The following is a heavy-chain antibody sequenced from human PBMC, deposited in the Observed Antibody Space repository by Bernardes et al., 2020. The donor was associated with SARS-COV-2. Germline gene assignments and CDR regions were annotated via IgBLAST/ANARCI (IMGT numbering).Heavy chain of an antibody. J-gene: IGHJ5*02. V-gene: IGHV1-18*01. Sequence: ASVKVSCKASGYTFTSYGISWVRQAPGQGLEWMGWISAYNGNTNYAQKLQGRVTMTTDTSTSTAYMELRSLRSDETAVYYCARELHDFWSGYWKSNWFDPWGQGTLVTVSS. D-gene: IGHD3-3*01. CDR3: ARELHDFWSGYWKSNWFDP. CDR2: ISAYNGNT. CDR1: GYTFTSYG.